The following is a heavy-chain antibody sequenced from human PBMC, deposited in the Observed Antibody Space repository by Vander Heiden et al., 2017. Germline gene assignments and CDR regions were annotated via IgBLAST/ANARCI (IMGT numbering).Heavy chain of an antibody. CDR1: GFIFSDFN. CDR2: ISSSGSTI. J-gene: IGHJ4*02. CDR3: ASFRVDY. Sequence: EVQLVESGGGLVQPGGSLRRSCAASGFIFSDFNMHWVRQAPGKGLEWVSYISSSGSTIYYADSVKGRFTISRDNAKDSLYLQMNSLRDEDTAVYYCASFRVDYWGQGTLVTVSS. V-gene: IGHV3-48*02.